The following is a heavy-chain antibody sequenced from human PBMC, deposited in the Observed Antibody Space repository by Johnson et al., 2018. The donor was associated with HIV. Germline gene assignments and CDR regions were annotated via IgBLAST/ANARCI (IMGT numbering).Heavy chain of an antibody. Sequence: VQLVESGGGLVKPGRSLRLSCAASGFTFSDYYMSWIRQAPGKGLEWVSVIYSGGSTYYADSVKGRFTISRDNSKNTLYVQMNSLRAEDTAVYYCARGIQPDAFDIWGQGTMVTVSS. CDR3: ARGIQPDAFDI. CDR1: GFTFSDYY. V-gene: IGHV3-66*01. CDR2: IYSGGST. D-gene: IGHD2-2*01. J-gene: IGHJ3*02.